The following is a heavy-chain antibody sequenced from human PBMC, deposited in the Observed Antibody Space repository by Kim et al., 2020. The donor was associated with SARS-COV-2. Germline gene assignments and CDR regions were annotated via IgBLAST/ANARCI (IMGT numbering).Heavy chain of an antibody. CDR2: INHSGST. V-gene: IGHV4-34*01. Sequence: SETLSLTCAVYGGSFSGYYWSWIRQPPGKGLEWIGEINHSGSTNYNPSLKSRVTISVDTSKNQFSLKLSSVTAADTAVYYCATRITMVRGVPYWGQGTLVTVSS. CDR3: ATRITMVRGVPY. J-gene: IGHJ4*02. CDR1: GGSFSGYY. D-gene: IGHD3-10*01.